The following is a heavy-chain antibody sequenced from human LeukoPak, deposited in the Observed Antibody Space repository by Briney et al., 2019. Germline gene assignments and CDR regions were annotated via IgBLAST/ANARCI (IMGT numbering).Heavy chain of an antibody. D-gene: IGHD2-15*01. V-gene: IGHV1-69*06. CDR3: ARVVAAFCSGGSRYSPIYYYYYMDV. Sequence: ASVKVSCKASGGTFSSYAISWVRQAPGQGLEWMGGIIPIFGTANYAQKFQGRVTITADKSTSTAYMELSSLRSEDTAVYYCARVVAAFCSGGSRYSPIYYYYYMDVWGKGTTVTVSS. CDR1: GGTFSSYA. J-gene: IGHJ6*03. CDR2: IIPIFGTA.